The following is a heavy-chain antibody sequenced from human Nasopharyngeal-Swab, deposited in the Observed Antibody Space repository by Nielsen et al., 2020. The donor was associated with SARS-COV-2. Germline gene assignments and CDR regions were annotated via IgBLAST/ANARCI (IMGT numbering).Heavy chain of an antibody. CDR2: IHPTDSYT. V-gene: IGHV5-10-1*01. J-gene: IGHJ4*02. Sequence: TVSCTASRYSLTCYFISWVRQMPGKCLEWMGRIHPTDSYTNYSPSFQGHVTISADKSISNAYLKWTSLKPSDTAMYYCASQPVTTLKNFDDWGQGTMVTVSS. CDR1: RYSLTCYF. D-gene: IGHD4-11*01. CDR3: ASQPVTTLKNFDD.